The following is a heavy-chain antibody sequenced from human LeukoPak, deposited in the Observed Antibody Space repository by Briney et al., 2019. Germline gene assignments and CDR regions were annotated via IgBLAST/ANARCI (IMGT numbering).Heavy chain of an antibody. D-gene: IGHD3-22*01. CDR2: INHSGST. CDR1: GGSFSGYY. V-gene: IGHV4-34*01. J-gene: IGHJ6*03. Sequence: PSETLSLTCAVYGGSFSGYYWSWIRQPPGKGLEWIGEINHSGSTNYNPSLKSRVTISVDTSENQFSLKLSSVTAADTAVYYCARGRRLIVVGHYYYYMDVWGKGTTVTVSS. CDR3: ARGRRLIVVGHYYYYMDV.